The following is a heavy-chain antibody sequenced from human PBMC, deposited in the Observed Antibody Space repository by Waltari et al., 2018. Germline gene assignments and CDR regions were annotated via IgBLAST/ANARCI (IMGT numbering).Heavy chain of an antibody. Sequence: EVQLLESGGDLVQPGGSLRLSCGASGSTFITHAVSWGRQAPGEGREWVSHSSVSGDTYYADSVKGRFTISRDNSDKTVYLQISRLRADDTAVYYCANPFYNWDDPLESWGQGTLVTVSS. D-gene: IGHD1-20*01. V-gene: IGHV3-23*01. CDR3: ANPFYNWDDPLES. CDR1: GSTFITHA. CDR2: SSVSGDT. J-gene: IGHJ5*02.